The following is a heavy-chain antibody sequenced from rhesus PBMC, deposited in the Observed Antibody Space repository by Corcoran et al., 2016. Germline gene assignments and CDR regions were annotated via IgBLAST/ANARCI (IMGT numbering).Heavy chain of an antibody. V-gene: IGHV4-173*01. CDR2: LSGSGGLT. CDR1: GGSISSNY. Sequence: QVQLQESGPGLVKPSETLYLTCAVSGGSISSNYWSWSRQPPGKGLEWIGRLSGSGGLTDSNPSLKSRVTISTDTSKNPFSLRLSSVTAADTAVYYCAKPRGYSGPFDYWGQGVLVTVSS. J-gene: IGHJ4*01. CDR3: AKPRGYSGPFDY. D-gene: IGHD6-25*01.